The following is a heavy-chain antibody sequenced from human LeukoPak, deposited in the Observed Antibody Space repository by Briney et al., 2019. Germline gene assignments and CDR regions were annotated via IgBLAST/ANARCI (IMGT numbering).Heavy chain of an antibody. CDR3: VREREKQWLF. V-gene: IGHV4-38-2*02. CDR2: IFHTGSA. J-gene: IGHJ4*02. D-gene: IGHD6-19*01. Sequence: PSETLSLTCNVSGYSISSGYYWGWIRQPPGKGLEYIGSIFHTGSADYNPSLKSRVTLSVDTSKNQFSLKLNSVTAADTAVYYCVREREKQWLFWGQGTLVPVSS. CDR1: GYSISSGYY.